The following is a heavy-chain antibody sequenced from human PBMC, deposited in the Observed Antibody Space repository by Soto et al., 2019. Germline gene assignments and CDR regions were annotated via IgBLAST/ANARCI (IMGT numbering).Heavy chain of an antibody. Sequence: QVQLQESGPGLVKPSQTLSLTCTVSGGSISSGGYYWSWIRQHPGKGLEWIGYIYYSGSTYYNPSLTSRVTISVHTSKNQFSLKLSSVTAADTAVYYCARVQELWFGELWPAGMDVWGKGTTVTVSS. CDR3: ARVQELWFGELWPAGMDV. D-gene: IGHD3-10*01. J-gene: IGHJ6*04. V-gene: IGHV4-31*03. CDR2: IYYSGST. CDR1: GGSISSGGYY.